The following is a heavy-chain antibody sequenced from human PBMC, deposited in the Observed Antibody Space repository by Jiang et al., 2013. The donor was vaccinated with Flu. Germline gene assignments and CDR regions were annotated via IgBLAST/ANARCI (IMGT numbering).Heavy chain of an antibody. D-gene: IGHD3-10*01. CDR1: GGSISSYY. Sequence: GPGLVKPSETLSLTCTVSGGSISSYYWSWIRQPPGKGLEWIGYIYYSGSTNYNPSLKSRVTISVDTSKNQFSLKLSSVTAADTAVYYCARAGAYGSGIYYGMDVWGQGTTVTVSS. CDR2: IYYSGST. V-gene: IGHV4-59*01. J-gene: IGHJ6*02. CDR3: ARAGAYGSGIYYGMDV.